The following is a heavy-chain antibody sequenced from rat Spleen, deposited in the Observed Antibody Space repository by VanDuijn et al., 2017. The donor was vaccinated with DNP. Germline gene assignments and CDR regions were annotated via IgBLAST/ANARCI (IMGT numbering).Heavy chain of an antibody. Sequence: EVQLVETGGGLVQPGRSLKLSCVASGFTFSNYWMFWVRQAPGKGLEWVASINTDGGSTYYPDSVKGRFTISRHNAENTVYLQMSSLRSEDTATCYCASWAPIAPISTSNYWGQGVMVTVSS. CDR3: ASWAPIAPISTSNY. D-gene: IGHD1-2*01. CDR2: INTDGGST. J-gene: IGHJ2*01. CDR1: GFTFSNYW. V-gene: IGHV5-58*01.